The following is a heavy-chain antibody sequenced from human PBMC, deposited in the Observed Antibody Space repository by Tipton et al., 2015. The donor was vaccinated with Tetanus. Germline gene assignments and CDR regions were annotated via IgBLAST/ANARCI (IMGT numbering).Heavy chain of an antibody. D-gene: IGHD4-17*01. CDR1: GFTFSNYW. J-gene: IGHJ4*02. V-gene: IGHV3-7*01. CDR2: IKQDGSGE. Sequence: SLRLSCAASGFTFSNYWMSWVRQAPGKGLEWVANIKQDGSGEYYVESVKGRFSISRDNAKNSVYLQMNSLRAEDTAVYYCAKDKGHTVTYFDSWGQGTLVTVSS. CDR3: AKDKGHTVTYFDS.